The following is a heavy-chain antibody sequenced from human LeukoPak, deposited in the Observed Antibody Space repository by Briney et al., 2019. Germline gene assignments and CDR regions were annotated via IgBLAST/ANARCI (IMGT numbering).Heavy chain of an antibody. CDR1: GYTFTSYY. D-gene: IGHD4-17*01. Sequence: ASVKVSCKASGYTFTSYYMHWVRQAPGQGLEWMGIINPSDGSTRYAQKFQDRVTMTRDMSTSTVYMELSSLRSEDTAVYYCARETNGDYVTFDYWGQGILVTVSS. V-gene: IGHV1-46*01. CDR2: INPSDGST. CDR3: ARETNGDYVTFDY. J-gene: IGHJ4*02.